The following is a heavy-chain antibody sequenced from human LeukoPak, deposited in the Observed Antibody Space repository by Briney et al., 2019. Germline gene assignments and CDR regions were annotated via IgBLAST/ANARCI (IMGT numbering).Heavy chain of an antibody. J-gene: IGHJ6*02. CDR1: GFTFSSYA. D-gene: IGHD3-3*01. V-gene: IGHV3-23*01. Sequence: GGSLRLSCAASGFTFSSYAMSWVRQAPGKGLEWVSAISGSGGSTYFADSVKGRFTISRDNSKNTLYLQMNSLRAEDTAVYYCAKDFFGVGNYYHYGMDVWGQGTTVTVSS. CDR2: ISGSGGST. CDR3: AKDFFGVGNYYHYGMDV.